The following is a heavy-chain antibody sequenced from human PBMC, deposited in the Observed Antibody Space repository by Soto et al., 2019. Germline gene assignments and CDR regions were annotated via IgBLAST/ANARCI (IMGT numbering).Heavy chain of an antibody. Sequence: QVQLQESGPGLVKPSQTLSLTCTVSGGSISSGGYYWSWIRQHPGKGLEWIGYIYYSGSTYYNPSPKSXXTXSAXTSKNQFSLKLSSVTAADTAVYYCARDPSRMAFDYWGQGTLVTVSS. CDR1: GGSISSGGYY. CDR2: IYYSGST. J-gene: IGHJ4*02. D-gene: IGHD6-13*01. V-gene: IGHV4-31*03. CDR3: ARDPSRMAFDY.